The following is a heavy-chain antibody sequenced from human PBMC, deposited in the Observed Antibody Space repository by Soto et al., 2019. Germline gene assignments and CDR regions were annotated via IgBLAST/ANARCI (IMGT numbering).Heavy chain of an antibody. Sequence: SQPLQLTYVISGASVSSNSPSCYWIMQSPSRGLEWLGRTYYRSRWFNDYAGSVKGRITINPDTSNNQFSLQLTSLSPDDTAVYYCARLRGDSWFDFWGQGTRV. V-gene: IGHV6-1*01. CDR2: TYYRSRWFN. CDR1: GASVSSNSPS. CDR3: ARLRGDSWFDF. J-gene: IGHJ5*01.